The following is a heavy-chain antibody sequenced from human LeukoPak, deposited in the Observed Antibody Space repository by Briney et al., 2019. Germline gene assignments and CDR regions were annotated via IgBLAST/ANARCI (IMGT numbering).Heavy chain of an antibody. D-gene: IGHD3-22*01. CDR3: ARARRITMISGFDP. J-gene: IGHJ5*02. CDR2: IGSSSSYI. V-gene: IGHV3-21*01. Sequence: PGGSLRLSCAASGFTFSSYSMNWVRQAPGKGLEWVSSIGSSSSYIYYADSVKGRFTISRDNAKNSLYLQMDSLRAEDTAVYYCARARRITMISGFDPWGQGTLVTVSS. CDR1: GFTFSSYS.